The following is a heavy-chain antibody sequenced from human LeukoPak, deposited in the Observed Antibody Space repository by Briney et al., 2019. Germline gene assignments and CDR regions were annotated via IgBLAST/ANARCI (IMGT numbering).Heavy chain of an antibody. CDR1: GLTFSKYS. CDR2: IDTSSTTM. J-gene: IGHJ6*02. D-gene: IGHD2-15*01. CDR3: AREAIVVAPMDV. V-gene: IGHV3-48*04. Sequence: PRGSLRLSCAASGLTFSKYSMTWVRQAPGKGLEWVSFIDTSSTTMYYTDSVKGRFTISRDNAKNSLYLQMNSLRAEDTAVYYCAREAIVVAPMDVWGQGTTVTVSS.